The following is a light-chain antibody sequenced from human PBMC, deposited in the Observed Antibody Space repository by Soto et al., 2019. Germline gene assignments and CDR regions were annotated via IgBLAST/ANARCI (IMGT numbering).Light chain of an antibody. CDR2: SDN. V-gene: IGLV1-44*01. Sequence: QSVLTQPPSASGTPGQRVTISCSGSSSNIGTNTVIWYQQLPGAAPKLLIYSDNQRPSGVPDRFSGSKSGTSASLAISGLQSADEGDYYCAAWDVRLVVFGVGTKVTVL. J-gene: IGLJ2*01. CDR1: SSNIGTNT. CDR3: AAWDVRLVV.